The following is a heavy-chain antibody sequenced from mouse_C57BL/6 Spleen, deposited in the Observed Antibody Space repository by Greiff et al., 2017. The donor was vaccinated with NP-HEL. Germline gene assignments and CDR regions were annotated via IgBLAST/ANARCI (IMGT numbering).Heavy chain of an antibody. CDR2: INPSNGGT. Sequence: QVQLQQPGTELVKPGASVKLSCKASGYTFTSYWMHWVKQRPGLGLEWIGNINPSNGGTNYNEKFKSQATLTVDKSSSTAYMQLSSLTSEDSAVYYCARSYHDYGRGYVDYWGQGTTLTVSS. V-gene: IGHV1-53*01. J-gene: IGHJ2*01. CDR3: ARSYHDYGRGYVDY. D-gene: IGHD2-4*01. CDR1: GYTFTSYW.